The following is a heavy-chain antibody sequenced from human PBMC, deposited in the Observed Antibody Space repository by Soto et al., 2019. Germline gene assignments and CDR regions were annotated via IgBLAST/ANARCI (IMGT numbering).Heavy chain of an antibody. CDR1: GFTFSSYG. V-gene: IGHV3-30*18. CDR3: AKVRGYSYVDY. D-gene: IGHD5-18*01. J-gene: IGHJ4*02. Sequence: GGSLRLSCAASGFTFSSYGMHWVRQAPGKGLEWVAVISYDGSNKYYADSVKGRFTISRDNSKNTLYLQMNSLRAEDTAVYYCAKVRGYSYVDYWGPGILLTV. CDR2: ISYDGSNK.